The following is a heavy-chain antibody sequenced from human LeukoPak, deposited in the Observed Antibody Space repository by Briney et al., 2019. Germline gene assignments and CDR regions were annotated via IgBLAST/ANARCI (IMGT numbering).Heavy chain of an antibody. D-gene: IGHD3-10*01. Sequence: PGGSLRLSCAASGFTFSSYAMHWVRQAPGKGLEWVAVISYDGSNKYYADSVKGRFTISRDNSKNTLYLQMNSLRAEDTAVYYCAREDGRTVRGVISYWGQGTLVTVPS. CDR1: GFTFSSYA. J-gene: IGHJ4*02. CDR2: ISYDGSNK. V-gene: IGHV3-30*04. CDR3: AREDGRTVRGVISY.